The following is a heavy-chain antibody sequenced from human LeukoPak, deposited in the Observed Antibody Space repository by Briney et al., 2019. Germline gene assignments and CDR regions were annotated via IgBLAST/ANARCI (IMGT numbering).Heavy chain of an antibody. V-gene: IGHV1-8*03. D-gene: IGHD3-16*02. J-gene: IGHJ3*02. CDR1: GYTFTSYD. Sequence: ASVKVSCKASGYTFTSYDINWVRQATGQGLEWMGWMNPNSGNTGYAQKFQGRVTITRNTSISTAYMELSSLRSEDTAVCYCARSLAITFGGVIVSHDAFDIWGQGTMVTVSS. CDR3: ARSLAITFGGVIVSHDAFDI. CDR2: MNPNSGNT.